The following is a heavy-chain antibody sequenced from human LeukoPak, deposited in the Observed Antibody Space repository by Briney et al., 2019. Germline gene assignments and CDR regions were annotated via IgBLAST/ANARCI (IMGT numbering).Heavy chain of an antibody. Sequence: GGSLTLSCAASGFTFSSYCMRCVRQAPGRGLEWGSAIIGSGGSTYYADSVKGRFTISRDNSKNTLYLQMTSLRAEETAVYYCAKVRPYYDSRGYFDYWGQGPLVTVSS. V-gene: IGHV3-23*01. D-gene: IGHD3-22*01. CDR2: IIGSGGST. CDR3: AKVRPYYDSRGYFDY. J-gene: IGHJ4*02. CDR1: GFTFSSYC.